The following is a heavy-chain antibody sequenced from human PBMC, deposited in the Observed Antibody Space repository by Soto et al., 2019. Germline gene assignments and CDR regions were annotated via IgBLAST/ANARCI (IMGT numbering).Heavy chain of an antibody. Sequence: TSETLSLTCTVSGGSISSYYWSWIRQPPGKGLEWFGYIYYSGSTNYNPSLKSRVTISVDTSKNQFSLKLSSVTAADTAVYYCARHRLEYDFWSGYPPLYYFDYWGQGTLVTVSS. CDR3: ARHRLEYDFWSGYPPLYYFDY. CDR2: IYYSGST. D-gene: IGHD3-3*01. CDR1: GGSISSYY. J-gene: IGHJ4*02. V-gene: IGHV4-59*08.